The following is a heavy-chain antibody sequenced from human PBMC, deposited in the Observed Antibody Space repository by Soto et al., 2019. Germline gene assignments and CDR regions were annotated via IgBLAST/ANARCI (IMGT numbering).Heavy chain of an antibody. CDR1: GFTFSSYA. CDR2: ISYDGSNK. Sequence: QVQLVESGGGVVQPGRSLRLSCAASGFTFSSYAMHWVRQAPCKGLEWVAVISYDGSNKYYADSVKGRFTISRDNSKNTLYLQMNSLRAEDTAVYYCARDYYRFNSGYGFSMDVWGKGTTVTVSS. CDR3: ARDYYRFNSGYGFSMDV. D-gene: IGHD5-12*01. J-gene: IGHJ6*04. V-gene: IGHV3-30-3*01.